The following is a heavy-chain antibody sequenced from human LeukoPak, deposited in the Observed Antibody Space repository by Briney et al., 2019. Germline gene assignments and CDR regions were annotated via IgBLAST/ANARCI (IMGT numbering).Heavy chain of an antibody. V-gene: IGHV4-61*02. CDR1: GGSISSGSYY. J-gene: IGHJ6*03. Sequence: SSETLSLTCTVSGGSISSGSYYWSWIRQPAGKGLEWIGRIYTSGSTNYNPSLKSRVTISVDTSKNQFSLKLSSVTAADTAVYYCARAKNGSGSRTWNYYYYYMDVWGKGTTVTISS. CDR2: IYTSGST. D-gene: IGHD3-10*01. CDR3: ARAKNGSGSRTWNYYYYYMDV.